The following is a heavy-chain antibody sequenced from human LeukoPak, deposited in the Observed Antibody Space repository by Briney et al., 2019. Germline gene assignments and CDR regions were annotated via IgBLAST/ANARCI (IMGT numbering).Heavy chain of an antibody. J-gene: IGHJ4*02. CDR2: IYYSGRT. CDR3: TRLAAAATELRRYFDY. D-gene: IGHD6-13*01. Sequence: SETLSLTCTVSGGSISSYYWSWIRQPPGKGLEWFGYIYYSGRTNYNPSLKSRVTISVDTSKNQYSLKLSSVTAADTAVYYCTRLAAAATELRRYFDYWGQGTLVTVSS. CDR1: GGSISSYY. V-gene: IGHV4-59*08.